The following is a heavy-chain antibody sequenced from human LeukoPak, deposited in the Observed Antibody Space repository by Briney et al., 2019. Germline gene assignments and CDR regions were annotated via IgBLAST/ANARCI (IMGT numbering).Heavy chain of an antibody. CDR1: GYTFAKYA. CDR3: AREGSGYATDY. Sequence: GPVKVSCKASGYTFAKYAIHWVRQAPGQRLEWMGWINAGNGDTRYSQKFQGGVTLTRDTSASTVYMELSSLRSEDTAVYYCAREGSGYATDYWGQGTLVTVSS. CDR2: INAGNGDT. D-gene: IGHD5-12*01. J-gene: IGHJ4*02. V-gene: IGHV1-3*01.